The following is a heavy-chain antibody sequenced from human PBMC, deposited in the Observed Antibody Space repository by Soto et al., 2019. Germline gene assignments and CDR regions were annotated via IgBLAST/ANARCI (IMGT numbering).Heavy chain of an antibody. Sequence: ASVKVSCKASGGTFSSYAISWVRQAPGQGLEWMGGIIPIFGTANYAQKFQGRVTITADESTSTAYMELSSLRSEDTAVYYCARQVHYSSSSYLDYWGQGTLVTVSS. V-gene: IGHV1-69*13. CDR3: ARQVHYSSSSYLDY. J-gene: IGHJ4*02. CDR1: GGTFSSYA. D-gene: IGHD6-6*01. CDR2: IIPIFGTA.